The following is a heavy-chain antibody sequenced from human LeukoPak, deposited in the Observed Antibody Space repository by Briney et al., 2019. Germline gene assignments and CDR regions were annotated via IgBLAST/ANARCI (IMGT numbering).Heavy chain of an antibody. D-gene: IGHD6-13*01. J-gene: IGHJ5*02. CDR3: AQSLGSSTWMGNWFDP. Sequence: PSETLSLTCIVSGGSVNSDRHSWGWLRQPPGKGLEWIATIYYSGSTYYNPSLKTRFTISVDTSKNQFSLEVNSLTAADTAVYYCAQSLGSSTWMGNWFDPWGQGTLVTVSS. CDR2: IYYSGST. V-gene: IGHV4-39*01. CDR1: GGSVNSDRHS.